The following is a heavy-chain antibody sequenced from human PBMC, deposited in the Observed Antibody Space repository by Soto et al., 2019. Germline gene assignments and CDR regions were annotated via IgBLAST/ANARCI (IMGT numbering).Heavy chain of an antibody. J-gene: IGHJ4*02. CDR1: GFTFSNYA. D-gene: IGHD6-13*01. Sequence: GGSLRLSCAASGFTFSNYAMTWVRQAPGKGLEWVSALSGSGVSTYYADSVMGRFTISRDNSKNTLHLEMNSLRPEDTAVFYCAKEIAATGIPLFDDWGQGTRVTVSS. CDR3: AKEIAATGIPLFDD. CDR2: LSGSGVST. V-gene: IGHV3-23*01.